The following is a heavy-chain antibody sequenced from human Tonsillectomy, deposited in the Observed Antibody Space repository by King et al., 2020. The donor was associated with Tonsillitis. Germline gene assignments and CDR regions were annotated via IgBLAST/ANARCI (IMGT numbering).Heavy chain of an antibody. Sequence: QLVESGGGLGQRGGSLRLSCAASGFTFSNYWMSWVRQAPGKGLEWVANIKQDGSEKYYVDSLKGRFTISRDNAKKSLYLQMNSLRAEDTAVYYCARNSSDPKFYYYYYMDVWGKGTTVTVSS. CDR1: GFTFSNYW. CDR3: ARNSSDPKFYYYYYMDV. V-gene: IGHV3-7*04. D-gene: IGHD3-22*01. CDR2: IKQDGSEK. J-gene: IGHJ6*03.